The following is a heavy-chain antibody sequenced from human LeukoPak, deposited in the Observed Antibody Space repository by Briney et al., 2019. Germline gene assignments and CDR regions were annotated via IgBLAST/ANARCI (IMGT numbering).Heavy chain of an antibody. CDR2: ISAYNSNK. D-gene: IGHD2-2*02. V-gene: IGHV1-18*04. CDR1: GYTFTSYG. Sequence: ASVKVSCKASGYTFTSYGISWVRQAPGQGLEWVAWISAYNSNKNSAEKFQGRVTITADESTSTAYMELSSLRSEDTAVYYCARSTYCSSTSCYILQTPPAYWGQGTLVTVSS. J-gene: IGHJ4*02. CDR3: ARSTYCSSTSCYILQTPPAY.